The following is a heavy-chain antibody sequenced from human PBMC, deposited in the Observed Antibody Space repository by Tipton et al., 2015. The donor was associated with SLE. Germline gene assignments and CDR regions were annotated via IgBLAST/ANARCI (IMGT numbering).Heavy chain of an antibody. CDR1: GGSISGGSYY. CDR3: ARAGEGVFDY. J-gene: IGHJ4*02. CDR2: IYTSGST. V-gene: IGHV4-61*02. Sequence: TLSLTCTVSGGSISGGSYYWSWIRQPAGKGLEWIGRIYTSGSTNYNPSLKSRVTISVDTSKNQFSLKLSSVTAADTAVYYCARAGEGVFDYWGQGTLVTVSS. D-gene: IGHD3-10*01.